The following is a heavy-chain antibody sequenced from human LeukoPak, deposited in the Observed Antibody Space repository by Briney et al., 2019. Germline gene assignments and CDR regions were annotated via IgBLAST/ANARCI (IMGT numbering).Heavy chain of an antibody. D-gene: IGHD3-10*01. Sequence: SQTLSLTCPVSGGSISSGSYYWRWLRQPAGKGLEWIGRIYTSGSTNYNPSLKSRVTISVDTSKNQFSLKLSSVTAADTAVYYCARTQTYYGSGSYNFDYWGQGTLVTVSS. V-gene: IGHV4-61*02. CDR1: GGSISSGSYY. CDR3: ARTQTYYGSGSYNFDY. CDR2: IYTSGST. J-gene: IGHJ4*02.